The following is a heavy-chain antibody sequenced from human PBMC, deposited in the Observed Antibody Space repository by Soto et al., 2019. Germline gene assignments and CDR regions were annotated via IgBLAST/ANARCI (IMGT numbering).Heavy chain of an antibody. CDR2: ISDSGGTV. V-gene: IGHV3-48*03. Sequence: GGSLRLSCAASGFTFSSYEMNWVRQAPGQGLEWVSYISDSGGTVYYADSVKGRFTVSRDNAQNSVYLQMNSLRTEDTAVYYCARDLLHYDFWSGYSAYFYYGMDVWGPGTTVTAP. CDR3: ARDLLHYDFWSGYSAYFYYGMDV. CDR1: GFTFSSYE. D-gene: IGHD3-3*01. J-gene: IGHJ6*02.